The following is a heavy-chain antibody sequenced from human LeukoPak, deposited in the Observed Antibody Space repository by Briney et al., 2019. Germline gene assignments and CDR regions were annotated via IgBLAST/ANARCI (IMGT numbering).Heavy chain of an antibody. CDR2: ISGSGGST. CDR1: GFTLRSYW. D-gene: IGHD3-22*01. J-gene: IGHJ5*02. V-gene: IGHV3-23*01. Sequence: GGSLRLSCAASGFTLRSYWMSWVRQAPGKGLEWVSGISGSGGSTYYVDSVKGRFTLSRDNSKKTLYLQMNSLRAEDTAVYYCAKGVGFYDSSAYDHWGQGTLVTVSS. CDR3: AKGVGFYDSSAYDH.